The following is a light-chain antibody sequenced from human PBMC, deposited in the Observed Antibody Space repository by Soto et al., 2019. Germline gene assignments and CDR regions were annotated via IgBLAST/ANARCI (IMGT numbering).Light chain of an antibody. CDR1: NIGAKG. CDR3: QVWHSTSVRV. J-gene: IGLJ2*01. Sequence: SYVLTQPPSVSVAPGQTASITCGGNNIGAKGVHWYQQKNPGQAPVLVVFDDRARPSAIPERFSGSNSGNTATLTISRVEAADEADYYCQVWHSTSVRVFGGGTKLTVL. V-gene: IGLV3-21*02. CDR2: DDR.